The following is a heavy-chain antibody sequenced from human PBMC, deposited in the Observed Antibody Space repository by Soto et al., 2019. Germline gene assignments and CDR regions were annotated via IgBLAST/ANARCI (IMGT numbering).Heavy chain of an antibody. J-gene: IGHJ6*02. CDR3: ARDRYSYGSGPYYYYYYGMDV. D-gene: IGHD5-18*01. V-gene: IGHV1-18*01. CDR1: SYTFTSYG. Sequence: KVSCKASSYTFTSYGISWVRQAPGQGLEWMGWISAYNGNTNYAQKLQGRVTMTTDTSTSTAYMELRSLRSDDTAVYYCARDRYSYGSGPYYYYYYGMDVWGQGTTVTVSS. CDR2: ISAYNGNT.